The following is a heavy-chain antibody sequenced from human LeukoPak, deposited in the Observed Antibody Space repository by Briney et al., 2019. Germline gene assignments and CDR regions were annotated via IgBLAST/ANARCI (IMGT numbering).Heavy chain of an antibody. V-gene: IGHV3-30*04. J-gene: IGHJ6*03. CDR1: GFTFSSYA. CDR2: ISYDGSNK. D-gene: IGHD6-19*01. CDR3: ARGSSGGSWYYYMDV. Sequence: GGSLRLSCAASGFTFSSYAMHWVRQAPGKGLEWVAVISYDGSNKYYADSVKGRFTISRDNSKNTLYLQMNSLRAEDTAVYYCARGSSGGSWYYYMDVWGKGTTVTVSS.